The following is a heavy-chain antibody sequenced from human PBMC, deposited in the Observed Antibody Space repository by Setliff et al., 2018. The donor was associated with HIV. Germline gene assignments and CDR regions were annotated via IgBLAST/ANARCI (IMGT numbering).Heavy chain of an antibody. Sequence: SETLSLTCAVYGGSLSDYYWSWFRLPPGKGLEWIGEINPTGSANYNPSLKGRVTISTDPSKRQFSLRLTSVTAADTAIYYCASLIIAAGGTRLDSWGLGTRVTVSS. D-gene: IGHD6-13*01. CDR3: ASLIIAAGGTRLDS. CDR1: GGSLSDYY. J-gene: IGHJ5*01. CDR2: INPTGSA. V-gene: IGHV4-34*01.